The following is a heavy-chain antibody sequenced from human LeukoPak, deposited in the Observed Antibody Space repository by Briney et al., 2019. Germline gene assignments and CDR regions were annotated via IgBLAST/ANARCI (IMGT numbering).Heavy chain of an antibody. Sequence: SETLSLTRAVYGGSFSGYYWSWIRQPPGKGLEWIGEINHSGSTNYNPSLKSRVTISVDTSKNQFSLKLSSVTAADTAVYYCASSIAARPYYYYYYMDVWGKGTTVTVSS. CDR3: ASSIAARPYYYYYYMDV. D-gene: IGHD6-6*01. CDR1: GGSFSGYY. V-gene: IGHV4-34*01. J-gene: IGHJ6*03. CDR2: INHSGST.